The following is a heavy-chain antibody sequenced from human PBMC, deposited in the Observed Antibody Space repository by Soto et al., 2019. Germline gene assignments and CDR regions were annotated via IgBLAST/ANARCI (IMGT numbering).Heavy chain of an antibody. Sequence: ASVKVSCKASGYTFTSYGISWVRQAPGQGLEWMGWISAYNGNTNYAQKLQGRVIMTTDTSTSTAYMELRSLRSDDTAVYYCARSIYQNYYDSSGYQGWFDPWGQGTLVTVSS. J-gene: IGHJ5*02. V-gene: IGHV1-18*01. CDR2: ISAYNGNT. D-gene: IGHD3-22*01. CDR3: ARSIYQNYYDSSGYQGWFDP. CDR1: GYTFTSYG.